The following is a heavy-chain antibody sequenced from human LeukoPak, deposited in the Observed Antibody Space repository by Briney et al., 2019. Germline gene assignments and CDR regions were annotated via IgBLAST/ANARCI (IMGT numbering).Heavy chain of an antibody. CDR3: ARDQIAAALFDY. CDR1: GFTFSSYA. CDR2: ISYDGSNK. D-gene: IGHD6-13*01. J-gene: IGHJ4*02. V-gene: IGHV3-30*04. Sequence: GGSLRLSCAASGFTFSSYAMHWVRQAPGKGLEWVAVISYDGSNKYYADSVKGRFTISRDNSKNTLYLQMNSLRAEDTAVYCCARDQIAAALFDYWGQGTLVTVSS.